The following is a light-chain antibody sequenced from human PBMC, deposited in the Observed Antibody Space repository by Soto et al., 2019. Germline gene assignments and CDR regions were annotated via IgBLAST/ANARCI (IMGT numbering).Light chain of an antibody. Sequence: ETVMTQSPATLSVSPGERATLSCRASQSVNSKIAWYQQKPGQAPGLLIYGASTRATDIPARFSGSGSGTEFTLTISSLQSEDFAVYYCQQYNKWPRWTFGQGTKVEIK. CDR3: QQYNKWPRWT. CDR1: QSVNSK. CDR2: GAS. J-gene: IGKJ1*01. V-gene: IGKV3-15*01.